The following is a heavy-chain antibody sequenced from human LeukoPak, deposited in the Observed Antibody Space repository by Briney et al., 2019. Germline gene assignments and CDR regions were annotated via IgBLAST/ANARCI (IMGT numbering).Heavy chain of an antibody. CDR1: GGSISSSSYY. D-gene: IGHD4-11*01. V-gene: IGHV4-39*01. Sequence: SETLSLTCTVSGGSISSSSYYWGWIRQPAGKGLEWIGSIYYSGSTYYNPSLKSRVTISVDTSKNQFSLKLSSVTAADTAVYYCARHRPDYREGSFDPWGQGTLVTVSS. CDR3: ARHRPDYREGSFDP. CDR2: IYYSGST. J-gene: IGHJ5*02.